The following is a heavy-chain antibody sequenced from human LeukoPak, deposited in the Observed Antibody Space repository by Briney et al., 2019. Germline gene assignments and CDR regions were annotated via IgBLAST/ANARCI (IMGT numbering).Heavy chain of an antibody. D-gene: IGHD3-10*01. Sequence: KPSQTLSLTCTVSGGSISSGGYYWSWIRQHPGRGPEWIGNIYHSGSTHYNPSLRSRLTISVDTSKNQFSLRLSSVTAADTAMYYCARSDYHNSGSHTVFDAFDIWGQGTRVTVSS. CDR2: IYHSGST. CDR1: GGSISSGGYY. J-gene: IGHJ3*02. CDR3: ARSDYHNSGSHTVFDAFDI. V-gene: IGHV4-31*03.